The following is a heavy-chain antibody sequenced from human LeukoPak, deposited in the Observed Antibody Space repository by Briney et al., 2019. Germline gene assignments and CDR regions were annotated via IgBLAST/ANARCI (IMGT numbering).Heavy chain of an antibody. V-gene: IGHV4-39*01. CDR3: AGPTMVRGVSDAFDI. CDR1: GGSISTSSYY. Sequence: PSETLSLTCTVSGGSISTSSYYWGRIRQPPGKGLEWIGSIYYSGSTYYNPPLKSRVTISVDTSKNQFSLKLSSVTAADTAVYYCAGPTMVRGVSDAFDIWGQGTMVTVSS. J-gene: IGHJ3*02. CDR2: IYYSGST. D-gene: IGHD3-10*01.